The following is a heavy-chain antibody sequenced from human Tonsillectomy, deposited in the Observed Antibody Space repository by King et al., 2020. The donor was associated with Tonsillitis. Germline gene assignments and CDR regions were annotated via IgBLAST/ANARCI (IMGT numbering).Heavy chain of an antibody. V-gene: IGHV3-9*01. CDR3: AKGKYSSSSQLGWFDP. CDR2: ISWNSGSI. J-gene: IGHJ5*02. CDR1: GFTFDDYA. Sequence: VQLVESGGGLVQPGRSLRLSCAASGFTFDDYAMHWVRQAPGKGLECVSGISWNSGSIGYADSVKGRFTISRDNAKNSLYLQMNSLRAEDTALYYCAKGKYSSSSQLGWFDPWGQGTLVTVSS. D-gene: IGHD6-6*01.